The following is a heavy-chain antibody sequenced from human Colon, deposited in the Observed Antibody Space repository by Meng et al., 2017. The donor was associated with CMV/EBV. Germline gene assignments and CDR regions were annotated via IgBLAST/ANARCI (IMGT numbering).Heavy chain of an antibody. CDR2: ISGSGITT. J-gene: IGHJ4*02. D-gene: IGHD6-13*01. CDR3: AKDQGFSAASG. V-gene: IGHV3-23*01. CDR1: GCTCSNYA. Sequence: SWAASGCTCSNYAMSWVRQAPGKGLEWVSSISGSGITTYYADSVKGRFTISRDNSKDTLFLEMNSLRADDTAVYYCAKDQGFSAASGGDQGTPVTVSS.